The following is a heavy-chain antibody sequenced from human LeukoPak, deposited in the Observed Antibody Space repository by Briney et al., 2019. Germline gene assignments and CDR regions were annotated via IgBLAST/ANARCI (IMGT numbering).Heavy chain of an antibody. V-gene: IGHV3-30*03. CDR3: AAYHASGTFGYFQH. CDR2: ISFDGSNK. D-gene: IGHD1-7*01. CDR1: GFTFNSYG. J-gene: IGHJ1*01. Sequence: GGSLRLSCAASGFTFNSYGMHWVRQAPGKGLEWLAVISFDGSNKYFADSVEGRLVVSRDNSNNTLYLHMNTLRPDDTAIYYCAAYHASGTFGYFQHWGQGTLVTVSS.